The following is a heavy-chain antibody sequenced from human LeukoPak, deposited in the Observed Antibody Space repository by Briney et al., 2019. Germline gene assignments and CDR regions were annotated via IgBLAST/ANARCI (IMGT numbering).Heavy chain of an antibody. D-gene: IGHD1-26*01. CDR3: ARGLYRNYYYYMDV. V-gene: IGHV4-61*02. Sequence: SETLSLTCTVSGGSISSSSYYWGWIRQPAGKGLEWIGRIYTSGSTNYNPSLKSRVTMSVDTSKNQFSLKLSSVTAADTAVYYCARGLYRNYYYYMDVWGKGTTVTVSS. J-gene: IGHJ6*03. CDR1: GGSISSSSYY. CDR2: IYTSGST.